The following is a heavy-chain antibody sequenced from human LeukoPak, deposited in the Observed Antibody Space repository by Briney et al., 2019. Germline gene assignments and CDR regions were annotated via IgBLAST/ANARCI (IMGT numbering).Heavy chain of an antibody. CDR3: ARVSWVVTAILGWFDP. Sequence: ASVKVSCKVSGYTLTELSMHWVRQAPGKGLEWMGGFDPEDGETIYAQKFQGRVTMTEDTSTDTAYMELSSLRSEDTAVYYCARVSWVVTAILGWFDPWGQGTLVTVSS. CDR2: FDPEDGET. J-gene: IGHJ5*02. D-gene: IGHD2-21*02. V-gene: IGHV1-24*01. CDR1: GYTLTELS.